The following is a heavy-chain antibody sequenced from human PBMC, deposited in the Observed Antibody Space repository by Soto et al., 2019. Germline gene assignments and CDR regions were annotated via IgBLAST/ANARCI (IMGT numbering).Heavy chain of an antibody. CDR3: ARDPDCISTSCYEGSNY. J-gene: IGHJ4*02. D-gene: IGHD2-2*01. V-gene: IGHV3-30-3*01. Sequence: PGGSLRLSCAASGFTFSSYAMHWVRQAPGKGLEWVAVISYDGSNKYYADSVKGRFTISRDNSKNTLYLQMNSLRDEDTTVYYCARDPDCISTSCYEGSNYWGQGTLVTVSS. CDR2: ISYDGSNK. CDR1: GFTFSSYA.